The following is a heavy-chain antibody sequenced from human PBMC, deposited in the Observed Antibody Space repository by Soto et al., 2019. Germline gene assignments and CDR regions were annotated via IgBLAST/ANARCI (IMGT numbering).Heavy chain of an antibody. D-gene: IGHD3-10*01. CDR3: ASSSWFGELLYNY. J-gene: IGHJ4*02. Sequence: SESLSLTCTVSGGSIGSYYWSLILQPPGKGLEWIGYIDDSGSTNYNPSLKIRVTISVDTSKNQFSLKLSSVTAADTAVYYCASSSWFGELLYNYWGQGALVPVSP. CDR1: GGSIGSYY. CDR2: IDDSGST. V-gene: IGHV4-59*01.